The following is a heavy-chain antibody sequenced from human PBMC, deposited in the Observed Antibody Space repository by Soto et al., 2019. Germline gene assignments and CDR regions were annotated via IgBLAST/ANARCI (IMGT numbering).Heavy chain of an antibody. J-gene: IGHJ5*02. Sequence: QVQLVQSAAEVKKPGASVKVSCRAAGYTFDIYDINWVRQAPGQGLVWMGWRNPNSGDTSHAQRCQGRVTLTRDPSVSTAYVELSSLTSEDTAVHYCARGRVRGYNWFDPWGQGTLVTVSS. CDR2: RNPNSGDT. V-gene: IGHV1-8*01. D-gene: IGHD1-26*01. CDR1: GYTFDIYD. CDR3: ARGRVRGYNWFDP.